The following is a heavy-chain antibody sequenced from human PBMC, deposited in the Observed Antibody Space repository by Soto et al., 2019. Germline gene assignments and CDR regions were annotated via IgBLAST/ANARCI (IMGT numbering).Heavy chain of an antibody. Sequence: EVQLVESGGGLVQPGGSLRLSCAASGFTVSSNYMSWVRQAPGKGLEWVPVIYSGDSTYYADSVKGRFTISRDNSKNTLYLQMNSLRAEYTAVYYCARDRRTTDGTDGWGQGTTVTVSS. CDR3: ARDRRTTDGTDG. CDR1: GFTVSSNY. D-gene: IGHD1-7*01. CDR2: IYSGDST. V-gene: IGHV3-66*01. J-gene: IGHJ6*02.